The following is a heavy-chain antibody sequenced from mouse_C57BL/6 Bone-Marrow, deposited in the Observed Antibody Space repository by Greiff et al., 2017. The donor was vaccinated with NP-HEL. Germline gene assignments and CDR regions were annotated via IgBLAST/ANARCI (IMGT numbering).Heavy chain of an antibody. Sequence: QVQLQQSGPELVKPGASVKLSCKASGYTFTSYDINWVKQRPGQGLGWIGGIYPGDGTTKYKEKFKGKATLTVDTSSSTAYMELHSLTSEDSAVYFCARWLLRYYYAMDYWGQGTSVTVSS. CDR1: GYTFTSYD. CDR3: ARWLLRYYYAMDY. V-gene: IGHV1-85*01. D-gene: IGHD2-3*01. J-gene: IGHJ4*01. CDR2: IYPGDGTT.